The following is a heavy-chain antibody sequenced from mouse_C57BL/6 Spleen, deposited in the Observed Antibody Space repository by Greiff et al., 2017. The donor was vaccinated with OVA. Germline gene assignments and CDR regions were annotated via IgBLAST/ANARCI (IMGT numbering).Heavy chain of an antibody. J-gene: IGHJ2*01. CDR3: ARGHYGNPYYFDY. CDR2: ISDGGSYT. Sequence: EVQLQESGGGLVKPGGSLKLSCAASGFTFSSYAMSWVRQTPEKRLEWVATISDGGSYTYYPDNVKGRFTISRDNAKNNLYLQMSHLKSEDTAMYYCARGHYGNPYYFDYWGQGTTLTVSS. D-gene: IGHD2-1*01. V-gene: IGHV5-4*01. CDR1: GFTFSSYA.